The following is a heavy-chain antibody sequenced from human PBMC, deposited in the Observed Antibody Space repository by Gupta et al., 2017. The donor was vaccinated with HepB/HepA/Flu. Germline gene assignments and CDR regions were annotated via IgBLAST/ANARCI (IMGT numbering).Heavy chain of an antibody. D-gene: IGHD6-19*01. J-gene: IGHJ4*02. Sequence: EVQLLESGGGLVQPGGSLRLPCAASGFTFSSYAMSWFRQAPGKGLEWVSAISGSGDITYYADSVKGRFTISRDNSKSTLYLQLNSLRAEDTAVYYCAKDPLYSSSPAALFDYWGQGTLVTVSS. V-gene: IGHV3-23*01. CDR3: AKDPLYSSSPAALFDY. CDR1: GFTFSSYA. CDR2: ISGSGDIT.